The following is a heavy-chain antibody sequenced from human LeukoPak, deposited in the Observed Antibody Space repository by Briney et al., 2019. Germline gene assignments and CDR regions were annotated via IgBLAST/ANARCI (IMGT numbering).Heavy chain of an antibody. D-gene: IGHD5-24*01. CDR2: IYTSGST. Sequence: SETLSLTCAVYGGSFSGYYWSWIRQPAGKGLEWIGRIYTSGSTNYNPSLKSRVTISVDTSKNQFSLKLSSVTAADTAVYYCARARRGDGYMGTYYFDYWGQGTLVTVSS. CDR1: GGSFSGYY. V-gene: IGHV4-59*10. CDR3: ARARRGDGYMGTYYFDY. J-gene: IGHJ4*02.